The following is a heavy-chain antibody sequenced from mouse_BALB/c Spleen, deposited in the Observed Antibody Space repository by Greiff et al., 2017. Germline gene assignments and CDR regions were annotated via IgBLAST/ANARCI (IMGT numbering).Heavy chain of an antibody. CDR2: INPSSGYT. CDR3: ARREEYGNYVYAMDY. D-gene: IGHD2-10*02. J-gene: IGHJ4*01. V-gene: IGHV1-4*02. Sequence: VQLQQSAAELARPGASVKMSCKASGYTFTSYTMHWVKQRPGQGLEWIGYINPSSGYTEYNQKFKDKTTLTADKSSTTAYMQLSSLTSEDSAVYYCARREEYGNYVYAMDYWGQGTSVTVSS. CDR1: GYTFTSYT.